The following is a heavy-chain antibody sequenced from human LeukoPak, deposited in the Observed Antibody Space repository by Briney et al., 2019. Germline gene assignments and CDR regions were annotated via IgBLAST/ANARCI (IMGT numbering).Heavy chain of an antibody. D-gene: IGHD1-26*01. J-gene: IGHJ4*02. CDR2: IYYSGST. CDR1: GGSISSYY. Sequence: SETLSLTCTVSGGSISSYYWSWIRQPPGKGLEWIGYIYYSGSTNYNPSLKSRVTISVDTSKNQFSLKLSSVTAADTAVYYCARQMGATITFADYWGQGTLVTVSS. CDR3: ARQMGATITFADY. V-gene: IGHV4-59*08.